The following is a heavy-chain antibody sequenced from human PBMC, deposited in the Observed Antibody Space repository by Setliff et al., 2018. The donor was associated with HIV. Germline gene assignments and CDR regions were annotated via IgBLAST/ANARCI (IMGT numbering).Heavy chain of an antibody. CDR1: GGTFSLYA. J-gene: IGHJ4*02. D-gene: IGHD4-17*01. Sequence: ASVKVSCKASGGTFSLYAINWVRHAPGQGLEWMGGIIPIFNTANYAQKFQGRVTITADESTSTAYMEVSGLKSDDTAVYYCARSGYGDYDVEAPWDYWGQGTLVTVSS. CDR3: ARSGYGDYDVEAPWDY. V-gene: IGHV1-69*13. CDR2: IIPIFNTA.